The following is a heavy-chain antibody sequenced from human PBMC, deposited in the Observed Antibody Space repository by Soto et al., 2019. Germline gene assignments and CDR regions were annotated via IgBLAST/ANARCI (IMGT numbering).Heavy chain of an antibody. D-gene: IGHD2-21*01. J-gene: IGHJ4*02. CDR1: GGTFNTYT. V-gene: IGHV1-69*02. Sequence: QVQVVQSGAEVKKPESSVKVSCKPSGGTFNTYTVNWVRLAPGHGLEWMGRFIPILDMANNAQKVQDRVTIAAERHTLAAYMELNSLSSDDTGVYYCAITYCRDNSCPRDFDSLGLRTRVTVSS. CDR3: AITYCRDNSCPRDFDS. CDR2: FIPILDMA.